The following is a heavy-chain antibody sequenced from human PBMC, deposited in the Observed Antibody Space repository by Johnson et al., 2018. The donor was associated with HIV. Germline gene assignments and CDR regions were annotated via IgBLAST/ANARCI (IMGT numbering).Heavy chain of an antibody. V-gene: IGHV3-7*04. Sequence: VQLVESGGGLVQPGRSLRLSCTASGFTFSSYWMSWVRQAPGKGLEWVANIKQDGSEKYYVDSVKGRFTISRDNSKNTLYLQMNSLRAEDTAVYYCARGGIAAKEPWRAFDIWGQGTMVTVSS. J-gene: IGHJ3*02. CDR1: GFTFSSYW. CDR2: IKQDGSEK. D-gene: IGHD6-13*01. CDR3: ARGGIAAKEPWRAFDI.